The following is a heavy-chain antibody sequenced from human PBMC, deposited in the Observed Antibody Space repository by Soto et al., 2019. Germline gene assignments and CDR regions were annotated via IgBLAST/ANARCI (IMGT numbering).Heavy chain of an antibody. V-gene: IGHV1-69*13. CDR3: ALERGYSGYDAPSYYYYYGMDV. J-gene: IGHJ6*02. Sequence: SVKVSCKASGGTFSSYAISWVRQAPGQGLEWMGGIIPIFGTANYAQKFQGRVTITADESTSTAYMEMSSLRSEDTAVYYCALERGYSGYDAPSYYYYYGMDVWGQGTTVTVSS. CDR2: IIPIFGTA. CDR1: GGTFSSYA. D-gene: IGHD5-12*01.